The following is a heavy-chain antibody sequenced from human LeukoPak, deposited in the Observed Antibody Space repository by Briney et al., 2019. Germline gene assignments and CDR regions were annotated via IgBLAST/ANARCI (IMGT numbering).Heavy chain of an antibody. CDR1: GYTFISYA. D-gene: IGHD2-21*02. CDR3: ARESCGGDLCGQLDY. CDR2: ISAYNGHT. Sequence: AAVKVSCKASGYTFISYAITWVRQAPGQGLEWMGWISAYNGHTNYAQKLQGRVTLTTDTSTSTAYMELRTLRSDDTAVYYCARESCGGDLCGQLDYWGQGTLVTVSS. J-gene: IGHJ4*02. V-gene: IGHV1-18*01.